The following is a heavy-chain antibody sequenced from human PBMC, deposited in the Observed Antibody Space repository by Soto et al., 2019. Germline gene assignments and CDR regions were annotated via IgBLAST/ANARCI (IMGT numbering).Heavy chain of an antibody. CDR1: GGSINTYY. V-gene: IGHV4-59*01. D-gene: IGHD4-17*01. J-gene: IGHJ4*02. CDR3: ARAYYGGISRFDY. Sequence: SETLSLTCTVSGGSINTYYWNWIRQPPGKGLQWIGYINDSGSTNYNPSLKSRVTISVDTSKNHFSLKLSSVTAADTAVYFCARAYYGGISRFDYWGREPWSPSPQ. CDR2: INDSGST.